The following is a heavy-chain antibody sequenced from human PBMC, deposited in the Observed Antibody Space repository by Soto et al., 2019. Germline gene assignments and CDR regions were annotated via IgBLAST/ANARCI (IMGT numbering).Heavy chain of an antibody. CDR2: IYHSGST. D-gene: IGHD6-13*01. CDR3: ARGISSSWYGYYYYGMDV. V-gene: IGHV4-4*02. Sequence: QVQLQESGPGLVKPSGTLSLTCAVSGGSISSSNWWSWVRQPQGKGLEWIGEIYHSGSTNYNPSRKSRVTISVDKSKNQFSLKLSSVTAADTAVYYCARGISSSWYGYYYYGMDVWGQGTTVTVSS. CDR1: GGSISSSNW. J-gene: IGHJ6*02.